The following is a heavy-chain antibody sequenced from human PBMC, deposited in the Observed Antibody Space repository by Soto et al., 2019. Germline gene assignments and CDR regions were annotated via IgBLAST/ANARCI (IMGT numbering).Heavy chain of an antibody. CDR3: ARFIQWLGKYYYYHYGMDV. CDR1: GYTFTSYG. CDR2: ISAYNGNT. D-gene: IGHD6-19*01. Sequence: ASVKVSCKASGYTFTSYGISWVRQAPGQGLEWMGWISAYNGNTNYAQKHQGRVTMTTDTSTSTAYMELRSLRSDDTAVYYCARFIQWLGKYYYYHYGMDVWGQGTTVTVSS. V-gene: IGHV1-18*01. J-gene: IGHJ6*02.